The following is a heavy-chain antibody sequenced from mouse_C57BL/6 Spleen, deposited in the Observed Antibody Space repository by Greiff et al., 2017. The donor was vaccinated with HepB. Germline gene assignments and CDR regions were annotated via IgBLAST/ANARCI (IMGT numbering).Heavy chain of an antibody. CDR1: GYAFSSSW. D-gene: IGHD2-5*01. Sequence: VQLQQSGPELVKPGASVKISCKASGYAFSSSWMNWVKQRPGKGLEWIGRIYPGDGDTNYNGKFKGKATLTADKSSSTAYMQLSSLTSEDSAVYFCARSYYSNWNYFDYWGQGTTLTVSS. V-gene: IGHV1-82*01. CDR3: ARSYYSNWNYFDY. J-gene: IGHJ2*01. CDR2: IYPGDGDT.